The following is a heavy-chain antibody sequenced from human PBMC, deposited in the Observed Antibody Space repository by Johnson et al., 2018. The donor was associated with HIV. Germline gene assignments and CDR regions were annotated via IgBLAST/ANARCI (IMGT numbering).Heavy chain of an antibody. D-gene: IGHD3-10*01. J-gene: IGHJ3*01. Sequence: QMLLVESGGGVVQPGRSLKLSCAASEFTFSNYAMHWVRQAPGKGLEWVAVISYDGSSKYYADSVKGRFTISRDNSKNTLNLQMNSLRPEETAVYYCAKGMGLSIGELSDAFHFWGLGTVVTVSS. V-gene: IGHV3-30-3*01. CDR1: EFTFSNYA. CDR3: AKGMGLSIGELSDAFHF. CDR2: ISYDGSSK.